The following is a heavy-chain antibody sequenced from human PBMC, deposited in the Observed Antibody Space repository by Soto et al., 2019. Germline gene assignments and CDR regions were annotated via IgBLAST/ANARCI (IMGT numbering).Heavy chain of an antibody. V-gene: IGHV3-23*01. D-gene: IGHD2-15*01. J-gene: IGHJ4*02. Sequence: EVQLLESGGGLVQPGGSLRLSCAASGFTFSSYAMSWVRQAPGKGLEWVSAISGSGGSTYYADSVKGRFTISRDNSKNTLYLQMNSLRAEDTAVYYCAKYPLIVVAVAATHNDYWGQGTLVTVSS. CDR2: ISGSGGST. CDR3: AKYPLIVVAVAATHNDY. CDR1: GFTFSSYA.